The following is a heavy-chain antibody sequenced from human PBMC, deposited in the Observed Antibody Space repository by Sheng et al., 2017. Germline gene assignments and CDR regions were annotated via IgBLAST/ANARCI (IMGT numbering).Heavy chain of an antibody. J-gene: IGHJ4*02. CDR3: AREYGYDTFFDR. CDR2: ISSRKNT. CDR1: GGSIGTYY. V-gene: IGHV4-59*12. D-gene: IGHD5-12*01. Sequence: QVQLQESGPGLVKPSETLSLTCTVSGGSIGTYYWSWIRQPPGKRLEWIGYISSRKNTNYNPSLSSRVTISLDMSKNQFSLKLRSVTAADTAVYYCAREYGYDTFFDRWGQGTLVTVSS.